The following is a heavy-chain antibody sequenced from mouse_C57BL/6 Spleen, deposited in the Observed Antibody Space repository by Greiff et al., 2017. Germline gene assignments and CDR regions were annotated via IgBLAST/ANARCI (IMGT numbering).Heavy chain of an antibody. CDR1: GYTFTSYW. D-gene: IGHD1-1*01. CDR2: IYPSDSET. J-gene: IGHJ2*01. Sequence: QVQLQQPGAELVRPGSSVKLSCKASGYTFTSYWMDWVKQRPGQGLEWIGNIYPSDSETHYTQKFKDKATLPVDNSSSTAYLQLSSLTSEDSAVYYCARGGTTVGVDYWGQGTPLTVSS. CDR3: ARGGTTVGVDY. V-gene: IGHV1-61*01.